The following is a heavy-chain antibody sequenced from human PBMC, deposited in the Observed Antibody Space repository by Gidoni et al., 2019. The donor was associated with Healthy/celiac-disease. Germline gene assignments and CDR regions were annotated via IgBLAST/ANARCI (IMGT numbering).Heavy chain of an antibody. Sequence: EVQLVESGGGLVKPGGSLRLSCAASGFTFSSYSMNWVRQAPGKGLEWVSSISSSSSYIYYADSVKGRFTISRDNAKNSLYLQMNSLRAEDTAVYYCARVHVIQLWPRPPSGPFDPWGQGTLVTVSS. V-gene: IGHV3-21*01. CDR1: GFTFSSYS. D-gene: IGHD5-18*01. CDR2: ISSSSSYI. CDR3: ARVHVIQLWPRPPSGPFDP. J-gene: IGHJ5*02.